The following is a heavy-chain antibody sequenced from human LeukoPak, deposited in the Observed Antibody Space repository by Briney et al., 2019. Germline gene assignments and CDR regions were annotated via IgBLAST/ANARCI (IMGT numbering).Heavy chain of an antibody. CDR1: GGTFSSYA. J-gene: IGHJ6*03. D-gene: IGHD3-22*01. CDR2: IIPIFGTA. CDR3: ARVRPRGYYDSSGYYGNYHMDV. Sequence: ASVKVSCKASGGTFSSYAISWVRQAPGQGLEWMGGIIPIFGTANYAQKFQGRVTITADKSTSTAYMELSSLRSEDTAVYYCARVRPRGYYDSSGYYGNYHMDVWGKGTTVTVSS. V-gene: IGHV1-69*06.